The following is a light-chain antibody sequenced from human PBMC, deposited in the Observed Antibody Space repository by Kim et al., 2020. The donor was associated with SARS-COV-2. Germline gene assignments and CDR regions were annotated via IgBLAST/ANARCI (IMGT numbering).Light chain of an antibody. J-gene: IGKJ5*01. Sequence: DIQLTQSPSSLSASVGDRVTITCRASEGVSTFVPWYHQRPGRAPKPLIYSASDLHTGVPSRFSGSGSVTDFSLTIDNVQPEDFGVYYCQQTSTMPVTFGQGTRREIK. V-gene: IGKV1-39*01. CDR2: SAS. CDR1: EGVSTF. CDR3: QQTSTMPVT.